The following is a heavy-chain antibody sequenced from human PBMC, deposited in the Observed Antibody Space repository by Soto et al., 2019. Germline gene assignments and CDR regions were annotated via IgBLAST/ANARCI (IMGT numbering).Heavy chain of an antibody. J-gene: IGHJ5*02. Sequence: GGSLRLSCAASGFTFSSYAMHWVRQAPGKGLEWVAVISYDGSNKYYADSVKGRFTISRDNSKNTLYLQMNSLRAEDTAVYYCARDLMVEYSSSSKFDWFDPWGQGTLVTVSS. CDR2: ISYDGSNK. CDR1: GFTFSSYA. V-gene: IGHV3-30-3*01. CDR3: ARDLMVEYSSSSKFDWFDP. D-gene: IGHD6-6*01.